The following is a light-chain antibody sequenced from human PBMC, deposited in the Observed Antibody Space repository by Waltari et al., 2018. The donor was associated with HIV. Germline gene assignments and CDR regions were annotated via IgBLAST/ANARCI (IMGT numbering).Light chain of an antibody. CDR2: EVS. CDR3: SSYTSSDTVV. Sequence: QSALTQPASVSGSPGQSISISCTGTSSDVGGYNAVSWYQQHPAKAPKLVILEVSNRPSGVSNRFSGSKSGNRASLTISGLQAEDEAYYYCSSYTSSDTVVFGRGTKVTVL. J-gene: IGLJ2*01. V-gene: IGLV2-14*01. CDR1: SSDVGGYNA.